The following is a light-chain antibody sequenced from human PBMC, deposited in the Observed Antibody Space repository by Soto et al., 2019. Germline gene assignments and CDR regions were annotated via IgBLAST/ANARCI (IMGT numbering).Light chain of an antibody. CDR2: GSA. Sequence: DIQMTQSPSSLSASVGDTVTITCRASQDIHNFLAWFQQKPGKDPKSLIFGSATLQSGVPSKFSGSGSGTHFTLPISGLQPEDFATYYCQHYETFPLTFGGGTRVEI. CDR1: QDIHNF. V-gene: IGKV1-16*02. CDR3: QHYETFPLT. J-gene: IGKJ4*01.